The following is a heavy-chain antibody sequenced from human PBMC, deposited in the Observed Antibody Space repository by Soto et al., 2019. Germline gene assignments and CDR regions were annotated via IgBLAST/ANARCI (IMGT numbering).Heavy chain of an antibody. CDR1: GGSFSGYY. V-gene: IGHV4-34*01. J-gene: IGHJ4*02. CDR2: TYYNGNA. CDR3: ARHFVAVVIKGWGY. D-gene: IGHD3-10*01. Sequence: SETLSLTCAVYGGSFSGYYWDWLRQPPGKGLEWIGTTYYNGNAYYNPSLKSRVSMSVDTSKNQFSLKLVSVTAADTAVYYCARHFVAVVIKGWGYWGQGTLVTVSS.